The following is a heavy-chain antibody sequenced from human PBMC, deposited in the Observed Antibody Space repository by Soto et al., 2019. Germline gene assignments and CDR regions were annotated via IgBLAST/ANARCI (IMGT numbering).Heavy chain of an antibody. CDR1: GGSISSYY. V-gene: IGHV4-59*08. CDR3: ARHQADIAAAGTVAFDI. CDR2: IYYSGST. J-gene: IGHJ3*02. D-gene: IGHD6-13*01. Sequence: PSETLSLTCTVSGGSISSYYWSWIRQPPGKGLEWIGYIYYSGSTNYNPSLKSRVTISVDTSKNQFSLKLSSVTAADTAVYYCARHQADIAAAGTVAFDIWGKWTMVTVSS.